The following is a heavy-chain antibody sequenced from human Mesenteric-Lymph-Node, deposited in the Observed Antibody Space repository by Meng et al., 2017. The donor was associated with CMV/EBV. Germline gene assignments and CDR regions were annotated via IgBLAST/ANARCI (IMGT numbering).Heavy chain of an antibody. CDR2: INHSGST. J-gene: IGHJ4*02. CDR1: GGSFSGYY. V-gene: IGHV4-34*01. CDR3: ARGPTGSDY. Sequence: TLALTCAVYGGSFSGYYWSWIRQPPGKGLEWIGEINHSGSTNYNPSLKSRVTISVDTSKNQFSLKLSSVTAADTAVYYCARGPTGSDYWGQGTLVTVSS.